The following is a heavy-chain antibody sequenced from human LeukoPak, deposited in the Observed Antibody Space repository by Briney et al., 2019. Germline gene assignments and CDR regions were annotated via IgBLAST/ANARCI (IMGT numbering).Heavy chain of an antibody. CDR3: ARVNIGDYSGAFDI. CDR2: IHPGRGGT. V-gene: IGHV1-2*02. J-gene: IGHJ3*02. CDR1: GYTFTDHY. D-gene: IGHD4-17*01. Sequence: ASVKVSCKALGYTFTDHYFHWLRQAPGQGLEWMGWIHPGRGGTNYAQKFQGRVSLTRDTSISTAYMELSRLRSDDTAVYYCARVNIGDYSGAFDIWGQGTMVTVSS.